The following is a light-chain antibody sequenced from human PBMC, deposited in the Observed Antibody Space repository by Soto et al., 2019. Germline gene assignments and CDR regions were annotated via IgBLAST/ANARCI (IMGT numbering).Light chain of an antibody. CDR1: QNISNY. CDR2: AAS. J-gene: IGKJ1*01. CDR3: QQSYSTPRT. V-gene: IGKV1-39*01. Sequence: DIQMTQSPSSLSASVGDRVTITCRATQNISNYLNWYQQKPRKAPKLLVYAASSLQSGVPSRFSGSGSGTEFTLTISSMQPEDFATYYCQQSYSTPRTFAQGTKVEIK.